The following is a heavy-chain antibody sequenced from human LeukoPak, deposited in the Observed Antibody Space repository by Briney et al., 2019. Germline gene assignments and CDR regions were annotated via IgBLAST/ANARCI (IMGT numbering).Heavy chain of an antibody. V-gene: IGHV4-38-2*02. CDR3: ARDPLFDWFDP. Sequence: SETLSLTCTVSGYSISSGYYWGWIRQPPGKGLEWIGSIYHSGSTYYNPSLKSRVTISVDTSKNQFSLKLSSVTAADTAVYYCARDPLFDWFDPWGQGTLVTVSS. CDR2: IYHSGST. J-gene: IGHJ5*02. D-gene: IGHD3-10*01. CDR1: GYSISSGYY.